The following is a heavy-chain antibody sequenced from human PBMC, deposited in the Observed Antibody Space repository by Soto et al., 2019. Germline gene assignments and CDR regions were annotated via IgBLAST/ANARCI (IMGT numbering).Heavy chain of an antibody. D-gene: IGHD4-17*01. V-gene: IGHV1-69*12. J-gene: IGHJ6*02. CDR1: GGSLSNYG. Sequence: QVQLVQSGAEVKKPGSSVKVSCKASGGSLSNYGISWVRQAPGQGLEWMGGIIPVFGTANYAQKFQGRVTITADEXTXIMXMDVTSLRSEDTAVYYCARGDATKIVVTTYYAMDVWGQGTTVTVSS. CDR3: ARGDATKIVVTTYYAMDV. CDR2: IIPVFGTA.